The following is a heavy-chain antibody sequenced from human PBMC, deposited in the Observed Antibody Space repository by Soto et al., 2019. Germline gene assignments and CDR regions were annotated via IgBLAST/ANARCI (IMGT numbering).Heavy chain of an antibody. D-gene: IGHD3-3*01. Sequence: QERLVQSGAEVRKPGSSVKVSCKVTGGTSTRYAINWVRQAPGQGLEWLGGIVPMFGTSKYAQKFQGRVTITAVTSTNIAYMELRSLRSEDTAVYYCNRGSEYDFWSGYLWGQGTLVSVSP. CDR3: NRGSEYDFWSGYL. CDR2: IVPMFGTS. V-gene: IGHV1-69*06. J-gene: IGHJ4*02. CDR1: GGTSTRYA.